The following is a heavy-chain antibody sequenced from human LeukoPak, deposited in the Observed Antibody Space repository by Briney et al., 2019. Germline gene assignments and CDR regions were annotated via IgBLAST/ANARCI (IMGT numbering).Heavy chain of an antibody. CDR3: ATGYNHYYDS. Sequence: GGSLRLSCAVSGAAFTILAMHWVRQCPGKGLEFVSAIGGDGTITHYGDSVRGRFMITRDNSKSTMYLQMGGLRPEDTAVYFCATGYNHYYDSWGQGLQVTVSS. D-gene: IGHD5-24*01. CDR2: IGGDGTIT. V-gene: IGHV3-64*02. J-gene: IGHJ5*01. CDR1: GAAFTILA.